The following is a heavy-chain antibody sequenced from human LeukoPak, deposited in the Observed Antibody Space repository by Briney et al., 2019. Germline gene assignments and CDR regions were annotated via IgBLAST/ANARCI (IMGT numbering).Heavy chain of an antibody. D-gene: IGHD3-22*01. V-gene: IGHV4-61*02. CDR2: IYTSGST. Sequence: SETLSLTCTVSGGSISSGSYYWSWIRQPAGKGLEWIGRIYTSGSTNYNPSLKSRVTISVDTSKNQFSPKLSSVTAADTAVYYCARVRPYYDSSGFNDYWGQGTLVTVSS. CDR3: ARVRPYYDSSGFNDY. J-gene: IGHJ4*02. CDR1: GGSISSGSYY.